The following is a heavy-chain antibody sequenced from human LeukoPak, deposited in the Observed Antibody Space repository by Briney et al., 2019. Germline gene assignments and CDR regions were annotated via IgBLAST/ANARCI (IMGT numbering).Heavy chain of an antibody. V-gene: IGHV3-30*02. J-gene: IGHJ4*02. CDR2: IRYDGSNK. CDR3: AKGSDDIVVVVAAEFDY. D-gene: IGHD2-15*01. CDR1: GFTFSSYG. Sequence: PGGSLRLSCAASGFTFSSYGMHWVRQAPGKGLEWVAFIRYDGSNKYYADSVKGRFTISRDNSKNTLYLQMNSLRAEDTAVYYCAKGSDDIVVVVAAEFDYGGRGTLVTVSS.